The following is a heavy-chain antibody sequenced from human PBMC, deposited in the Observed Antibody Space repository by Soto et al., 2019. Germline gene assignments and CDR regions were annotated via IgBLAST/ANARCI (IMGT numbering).Heavy chain of an antibody. D-gene: IGHD7-27*01. V-gene: IGHV3-23*01. J-gene: IGHJ2*01. CDR2: ISGSGGST. Sequence: EVQLLESGGGLVQPGGSLRLSCAASGFTFSSYAMSWVRQAPGKGLEWVSAISGSGGSTYYADSVKGRFTTSRDNSKNALYLQMNSLKAEDTAVYSCAKDHLSYWGSCWYFDLWGRGTLVTVAS. CDR3: AKDHLSYWGSCWYFDL. CDR1: GFTFSSYA.